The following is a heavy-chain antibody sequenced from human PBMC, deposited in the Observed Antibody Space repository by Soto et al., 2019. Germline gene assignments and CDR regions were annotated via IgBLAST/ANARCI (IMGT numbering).Heavy chain of an antibody. J-gene: IGHJ3*02. CDR3: ARHAREYSGYDPTVSAFDI. CDR1: GGSISSGNYY. Sequence: QLQLQESGPGLVKPSETLSLICNVSGGSISSGNYYWGWMRQPPGEGLEWIGSVYYSGSTYHNPSFKSRVTISVDTSKNQFFLKVISVTAADTALYYCARHAREYSGYDPTVSAFDIWGQGTMVTVSS. V-gene: IGHV4-39*01. CDR2: VYYSGST. D-gene: IGHD5-12*01.